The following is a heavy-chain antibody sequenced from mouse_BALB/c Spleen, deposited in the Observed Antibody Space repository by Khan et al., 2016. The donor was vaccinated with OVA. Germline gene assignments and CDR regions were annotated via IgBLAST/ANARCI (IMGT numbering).Heavy chain of an antibody. CDR3: ARGGYCNRYYAMDY. CDR1: GYTFTSYW. J-gene: IGHJ4*01. D-gene: IGHD2-10*02. Sequence: QVQLQQSGAELARPGASVKLSCKASGYTFTSYWMQWVKQRPGQGLEWIGAIYPGDGDTRYTQKFKGKATLTADKSSSTAYMQLSSLASEDSAVYYCARGGYCNRYYAMDYWGQGTSVTVSS. V-gene: IGHV1-87*01. CDR2: IYPGDGDT.